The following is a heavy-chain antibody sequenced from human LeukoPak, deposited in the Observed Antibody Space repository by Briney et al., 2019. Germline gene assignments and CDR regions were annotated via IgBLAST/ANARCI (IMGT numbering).Heavy chain of an antibody. CDR3: ARSGDGYSSGWYGNYYDSSGSPSWFDP. Sequence: ASVKVSCKASGYTFTSYDINWVRQATGQGLEWMGWMNPNSGNTGYAQKFQGRVTMTRNTSISTAYMELSSLRSEDTAVYYCARSGDGYSSGWYGNYYDSSGSPSWFDPWGQGTLVTVSS. D-gene: IGHD3-22*01. CDR1: GYTFTSYD. V-gene: IGHV1-8*01. J-gene: IGHJ5*02. CDR2: MNPNSGNT.